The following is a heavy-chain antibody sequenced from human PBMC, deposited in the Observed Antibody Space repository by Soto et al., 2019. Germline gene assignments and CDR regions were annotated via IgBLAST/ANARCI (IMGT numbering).Heavy chain of an antibody. CDR3: AKGFEVTTAWAASDI. CDR1: GFTFSSYV. Sequence: GGSLRLSCAASGFTFSSYVMHWVRQAPGKGLEWVAVISYDGSNKYYADSVKGRFTISRDNSKNTLYLQMNSLRAEDTAVYYCAKGFEVTTAWAASDIWGQGTMVTVSS. D-gene: IGHD4-17*01. CDR2: ISYDGSNK. J-gene: IGHJ3*02. V-gene: IGHV3-30*18.